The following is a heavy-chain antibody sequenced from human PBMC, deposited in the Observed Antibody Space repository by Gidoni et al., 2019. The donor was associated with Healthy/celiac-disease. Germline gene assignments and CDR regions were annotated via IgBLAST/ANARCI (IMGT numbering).Heavy chain of an antibody. CDR2: ISSSGSTI. D-gene: IGHD6-13*01. Sequence: QVQLVESGGGLVKPGGSLRLSCAASGFTFSNYYMSWIRTAPGKGLEWVSYISSSGSTIYYADSVKGRFTIPRDNAKNSLYLQRNSLRAEDTAVYYCARQRNAGIAAAGNRFDYWGQGTLVTVSS. V-gene: IGHV3-11*01. J-gene: IGHJ4*02. CDR3: ARQRNAGIAAAGNRFDY. CDR1: GFTFSNYY.